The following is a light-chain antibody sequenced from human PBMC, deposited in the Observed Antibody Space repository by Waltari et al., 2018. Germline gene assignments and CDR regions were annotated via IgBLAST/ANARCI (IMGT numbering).Light chain of an antibody. V-gene: IGKV3-11*01. Sequence: EIVLTQSPATLSLSPGERVTLSCRASQGISRYLAWYQQTPGQAPRLLIYDASNRATGIPARFSGSGAGTDLTLTIGSLEPEDFASYYGRQRSTWPPVYTFGQGTNLGI. CDR3: RQRSTWPPVYT. CDR2: DAS. CDR1: QGISRY. J-gene: IGKJ2*01.